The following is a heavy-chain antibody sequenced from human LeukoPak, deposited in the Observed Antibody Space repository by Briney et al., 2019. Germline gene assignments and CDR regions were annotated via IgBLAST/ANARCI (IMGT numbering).Heavy chain of an antibody. D-gene: IGHD2-2*01. CDR3: ARGLPVPAALDY. CDR2: IIPIFGTA. Sequence: SVKVSCKASGGTFSSYAISWVRQAPGQGLEWMGRIIPIFGTANYAQKFQGRVTITTDESTSTAYMELSSLRSEDTAVYYCARGLPVPAALDYWGQGTLVTVSS. V-gene: IGHV1-69*05. J-gene: IGHJ4*02. CDR1: GGTFSSYA.